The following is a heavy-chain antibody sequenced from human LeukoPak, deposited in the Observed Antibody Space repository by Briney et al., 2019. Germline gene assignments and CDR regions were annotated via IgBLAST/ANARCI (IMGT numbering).Heavy chain of an antibody. CDR2: IYSGGST. Sequence: GGSLRLSCAASGFTVCSNYMSWVRQAPGKGMEWVSVIYSGGSTYYADSVKGRFTISRDNSKNTLYLQMNSLRAEDTAVYYCARDHSGYLTYYFDYWGQGTLVTVSS. J-gene: IGHJ4*02. V-gene: IGHV3-53*01. D-gene: IGHD3-22*01. CDR1: GFTVCSNY. CDR3: ARDHSGYLTYYFDY.